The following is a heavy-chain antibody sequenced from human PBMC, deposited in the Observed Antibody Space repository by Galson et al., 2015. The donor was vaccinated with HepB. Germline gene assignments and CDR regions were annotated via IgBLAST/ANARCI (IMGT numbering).Heavy chain of an antibody. D-gene: IGHD3-22*01. CDR3: ARARGYDSRGYYRIDAFDI. V-gene: IGHV4-34*01. J-gene: IGHJ3*02. CDR2: IYHSGST. CDR1: GGSFSGYY. Sequence: TLSLTCDVHGGSFSGYYWSWIRQPPGKALEWIGFIYHSGSTYYNPSLKSRVTISDDRTRNQFSLKLSAVTAADTAVYYCARARGYDSRGYYRIDAFDIWGQGTMVTVSS.